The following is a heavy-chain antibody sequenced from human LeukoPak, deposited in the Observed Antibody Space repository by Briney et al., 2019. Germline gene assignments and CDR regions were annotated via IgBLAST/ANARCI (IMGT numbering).Heavy chain of an antibody. CDR2: INPNSGGT. J-gene: IGHJ4*02. CDR1: GYTFTDYY. V-gene: IGHV1-2*02. CDR3: ARVGTLFGESNRGY. Sequence: ASVKLCCKASGYTFTDYYIHWVRQAPGQGLEWMGWINPNSGGTNYAQEFQGRVTMTRDTSISTAYMELSRLRSDDTAVYYCARVGTLFGESNRGYWGQGTLVTVSS. D-gene: IGHD3-3*01.